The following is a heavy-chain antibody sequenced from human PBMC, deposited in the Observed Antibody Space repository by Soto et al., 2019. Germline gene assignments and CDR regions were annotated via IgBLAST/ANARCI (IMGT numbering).Heavy chain of an antibody. J-gene: IGHJ4*02. D-gene: IGHD3-10*01. CDR3: ARDYYGSGSRLGELDY. Sequence: GGSLRLSCAASGFTFSSYGMHWVRQAPGKGLEWVAVIWYDGSNKYYADSVKGRFTISRDNSKNTLYLQMNSLRAEDTAVYYCARDYYGSGSRLGELDYWGQGTLVTVSS. CDR2: IWYDGSNK. V-gene: IGHV3-33*01. CDR1: GFTFSSYG.